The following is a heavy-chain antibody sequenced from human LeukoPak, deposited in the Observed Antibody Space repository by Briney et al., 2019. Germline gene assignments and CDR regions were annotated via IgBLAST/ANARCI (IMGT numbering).Heavy chain of an antibody. V-gene: IGHV3-30-3*01. CDR2: ISYDGSNK. D-gene: IGHD2-2*01. Sequence: PGRSLRLSCAASGFTFSSYAMHWVRQAPGKGLEWVAVISYDGSNKYYTDSVKGRFTISRDNSKNTLYLQMNSLRAEDTAVYYCARVSNQLLPPFDYWGQGTLVTVSS. J-gene: IGHJ4*02. CDR1: GFTFSSYA. CDR3: ARVSNQLLPPFDY.